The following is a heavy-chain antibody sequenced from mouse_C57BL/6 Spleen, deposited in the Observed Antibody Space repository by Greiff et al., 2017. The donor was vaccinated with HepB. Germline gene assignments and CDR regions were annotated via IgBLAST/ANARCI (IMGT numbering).Heavy chain of an antibody. V-gene: IGHV2-2*01. CDR1: GFSLTSYG. J-gene: IGHJ4*01. CDR3: TFTTVVATNAMDY. D-gene: IGHD1-1*01. CDR2: IWSGGST. Sequence: VKLQESGPGLVQPSQSLSITCTVSGFSLTSYGVHWVRQSPGKGLEWLGVIWSGGSTDYNAAFISRLSISKDNSKSQVFFKMNSLQADDTAIYYCTFTTVVATNAMDYWGQGTSVTVSS.